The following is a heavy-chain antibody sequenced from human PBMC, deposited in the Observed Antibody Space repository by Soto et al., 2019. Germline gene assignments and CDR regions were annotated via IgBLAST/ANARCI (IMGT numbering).Heavy chain of an antibody. CDR2: IYYSGTT. Sequence: QLQLQESGPGLVKPSETLSLTCTVSGGSISSSSYYWGWIRQPPGKGLEWIGSIYYSGTTYYNPSLKSRVPISVDTSKNQFSLKLSPVTAADTAVFYCARHRGYYDILTGYYTELNFDYWGQGTLVTVSS. V-gene: IGHV4-39*01. CDR3: ARHRGYYDILTGYYTELNFDY. D-gene: IGHD3-9*01. CDR1: GGSISSSSYY. J-gene: IGHJ4*02.